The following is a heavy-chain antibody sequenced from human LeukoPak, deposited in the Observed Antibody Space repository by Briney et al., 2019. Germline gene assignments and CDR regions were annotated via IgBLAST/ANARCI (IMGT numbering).Heavy chain of an antibody. V-gene: IGHV5-51*01. CDR3: ARVSKVATMGGASYYFDF. CDR1: GYRLTNYW. D-gene: IGHD5-12*01. J-gene: IGHJ4*02. CDR2: IYPGDSDT. Sequence: GESLKISCKGSGYRLTNYWIGWVRQMPGKGLEWMGIIYPGDSDTRYSPSFQGQVTISVDKSISTAYLQWSSLKASDTAIYYCARVSKVATMGGASYYFDFWGQGTLVTASS.